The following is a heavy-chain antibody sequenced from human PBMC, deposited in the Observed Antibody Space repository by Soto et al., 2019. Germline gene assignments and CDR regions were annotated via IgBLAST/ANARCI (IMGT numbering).Heavy chain of an antibody. CDR1: GYTFSNDN. CDR2: MNPDSGNT. J-gene: IGHJ6*03. Sequence: QAQLVQSGAEVKKPAAPVKVSCKASGYTFSNDNINWVRQASGQGLEWIVWMNPDSGNTGYAEKLQGRDTMSRNRYINTADMELIGQRSEDTAVYYCAREADPPPSFYYHYMDVWGQGTTVTVSS. D-gene: IGHD6-6*01. V-gene: IGHV1-8*01. CDR3: AREADPPPSFYYHYMDV.